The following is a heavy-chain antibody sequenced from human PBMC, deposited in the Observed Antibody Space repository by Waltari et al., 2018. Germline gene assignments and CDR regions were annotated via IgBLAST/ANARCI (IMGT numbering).Heavy chain of an antibody. CDR2: ISSSGSTI. CDR1: GFTFSSYE. CDR3: ARVHPETSYDFWSGYYGAFDY. D-gene: IGHD3-3*01. J-gene: IGHJ4*02. Sequence: EVQLVESGGGLVQPGGSLRLSCAASGFTFSSYEMNWVRQAPGKGLAWVSYISSSGSTIYYADSVKGRFTISRDNAKNSLYLQMNSLRAEDTAVYYCARVHPETSYDFWSGYYGAFDYWGQGTLVTVSS. V-gene: IGHV3-48*03.